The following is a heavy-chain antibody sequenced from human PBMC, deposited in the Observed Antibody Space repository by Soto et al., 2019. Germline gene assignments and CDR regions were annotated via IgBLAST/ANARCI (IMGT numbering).Heavy chain of an antibody. Sequence: PSSTXSLTCTVSVFSIGNYYFILIRHPPGKGLEWIGYIYYSGSTNYNPSLTSRVTISVDTSKTQFSLKLSSVTAEDTAVYYCATEADTDMGGCYYYGMEVWGQRTTV. J-gene: IGHJ6*01. CDR3: ATEADTDMGGCYYYGMEV. CDR2: IYYSGST. V-gene: IGHV4-59*01. CDR1: VFSIGNYY. D-gene: IGHD5-18*01.